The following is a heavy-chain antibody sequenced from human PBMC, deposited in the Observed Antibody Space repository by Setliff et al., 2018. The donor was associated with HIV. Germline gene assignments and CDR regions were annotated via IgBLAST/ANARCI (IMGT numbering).Heavy chain of an antibody. CDR3: AKELAASGLGYFDA. CDR1: GLTDTYNY. Sequence: GGSLRLSCAASGLTDTYNYMSWVRQAPGKGLEWVSVIYAGGSTYYADSVKGRFTISRDNSKNMLYLQMYSLRAEDTAVYYWAKELAASGLGYFDAWGRGILVTVSS. D-gene: IGHD3-22*01. V-gene: IGHV3-53*01. CDR2: IYAGGST. J-gene: IGHJ4*02.